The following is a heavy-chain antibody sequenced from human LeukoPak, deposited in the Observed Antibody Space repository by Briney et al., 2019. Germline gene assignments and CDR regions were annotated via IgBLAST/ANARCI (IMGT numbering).Heavy chain of an antibody. CDR3: ARDLVSASWSGY. CDR2: ISAYNGNT. D-gene: IGHD3-10*02. Sequence: ASVKVSCKASGYTFTSYGISWVRQAPGQGLEWMGWISAYNGNTNYAQKLQGRVTMTTDTSTSTAYMELRSPRSDDTAVYYCARDLVSASWSGYWGQGTLVTVSS. CDR1: GYTFTSYG. V-gene: IGHV1-18*01. J-gene: IGHJ4*02.